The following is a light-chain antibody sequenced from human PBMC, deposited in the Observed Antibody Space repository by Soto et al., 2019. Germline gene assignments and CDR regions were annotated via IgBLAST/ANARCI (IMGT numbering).Light chain of an antibody. J-gene: IGKJ1*01. CDR2: GAS. V-gene: IGKV3-15*01. CDR1: QSVSSN. CDR3: QQYNNWPRT. Sequence: EIVMTQSPATLSVSPGERATLSCRASQSVSSNLAWHQQKPGQAPRLLIYGASTRATGIPARVSGSGSGTEFTLTISSLQSEDFAVYYCQQYNNWPRTFGQGTKV.